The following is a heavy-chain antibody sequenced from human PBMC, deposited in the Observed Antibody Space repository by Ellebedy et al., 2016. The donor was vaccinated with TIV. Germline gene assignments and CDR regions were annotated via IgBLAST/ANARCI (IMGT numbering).Heavy chain of an antibody. CDR1: GYTFTSYY. Sequence: ASVKVSXXASGYTFTSYYMHWVRQAPGQGLEWMGIINPSGGSTSYAQKFQGRVTMTRDTSTSTVYMELSSLRSEDTAVYYCARGRLPTYYYGSGIRQPGYWGQGTLVTVSS. CDR3: ARGRLPTYYYGSGIRQPGY. D-gene: IGHD3-10*01. V-gene: IGHV1-46*01. CDR2: INPSGGST. J-gene: IGHJ4*02.